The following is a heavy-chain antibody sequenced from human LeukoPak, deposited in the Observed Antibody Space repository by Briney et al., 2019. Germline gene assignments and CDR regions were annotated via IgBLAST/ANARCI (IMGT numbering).Heavy chain of an antibody. V-gene: IGHV4-59*12. CDR1: GGPISSYY. Sequence: PSETLSLTCTVSGGPISSYYWSWIRQPPGKGLEWIGYIYYSGSTNYNPSLKSRVTISVDTSKNQFSLKLSSVTAADTAVYYCVSRVGSSGHRVDYWGQGAQVTLSS. D-gene: IGHD6-13*01. CDR3: VSRVGSSGHRVDY. J-gene: IGHJ4*02. CDR2: IYYSGST.